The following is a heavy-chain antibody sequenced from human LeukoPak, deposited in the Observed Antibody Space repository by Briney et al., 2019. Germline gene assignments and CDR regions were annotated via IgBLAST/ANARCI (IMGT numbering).Heavy chain of an antibody. D-gene: IGHD1-7*01. J-gene: IGHJ6*03. Sequence: GGSLRLSCAASGFTFSNYWMHWVRQAPGKGLVWVSRINSDGINTSYADSVKGRFTISRDNAKNTLNLQMNSLRAEDTAVYYCARDQNWNYEYYYYYMDVWGKGTTVTVSS. V-gene: IGHV3-74*01. CDR2: INSDGINT. CDR3: ARDQNWNYEYYYYYMDV. CDR1: GFTFSNYW.